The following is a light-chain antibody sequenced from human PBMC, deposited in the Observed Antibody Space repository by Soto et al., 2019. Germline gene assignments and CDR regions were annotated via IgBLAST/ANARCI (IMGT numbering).Light chain of an antibody. V-gene: IGKV1-5*03. CDR3: EQYNSYSRT. CDR2: KAS. J-gene: IGKJ1*01. CDR1: QSISTS. Sequence: DIQLPQSPSAVSAAVVNRVAVPCVASQSISTSLAWYQQKPGKAPKLVIYKASSLESGGPSRFSGSGSGTEFNLIISSLQPDDFATYYCEQYNSYSRTFGQGTKVDIK.